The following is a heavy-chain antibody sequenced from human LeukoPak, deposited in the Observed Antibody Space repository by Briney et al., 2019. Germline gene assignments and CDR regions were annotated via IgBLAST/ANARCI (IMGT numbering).Heavy chain of an antibody. D-gene: IGHD6-13*01. J-gene: IGHJ4*02. CDR1: GGTFSSYA. V-gene: IGHV1-69*04. CDR2: IIPIFGIA. CDR3: ARDSSSGEVVDY. Sequence: GASVKVSCKASGGTFSSYAISGVRQAPGQGLEWMGRIIPIFGIANYAQKFQGRVTITADKSTSTAYMELSSLRSDDTAVYYCARDSSSGEVVDYWGQGTLVTVSS.